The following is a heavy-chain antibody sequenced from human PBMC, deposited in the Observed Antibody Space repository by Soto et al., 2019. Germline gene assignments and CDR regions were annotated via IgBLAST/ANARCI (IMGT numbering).Heavy chain of an antibody. CDR3: AYRFTRFREVMYTSDFDY. V-gene: IGHV3-23*01. CDR1: GFTFSSHA. J-gene: IGHJ4*02. CDR2: ISYSGSNT. D-gene: IGHD3-3*01. Sequence: EVQLLESGGGLVQPEGSLRLSCAASGFTFSSHAMSWVRQAPGKGLEWVAAISYSGSNTYYTDSVKGRFTISRDNSKNTMYLQMSSLRVADTAMYYCAYRFTRFREVMYTSDFDYWGKGTLVTVSS.